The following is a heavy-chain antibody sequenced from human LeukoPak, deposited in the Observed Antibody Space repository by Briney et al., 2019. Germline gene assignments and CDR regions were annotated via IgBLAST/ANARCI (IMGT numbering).Heavy chain of an antibody. V-gene: IGHV4-61*02. Sequence: TSQTLSLTCTVSNGSISSGEHYWSWIRQPAGKGLDWIGRIYTSGSTNYNPSLKGRVSISLDTSKSQFSLRLRSVTAADTAMYYCARYTYGVSFDYWGQGTLVTVSS. CDR2: IYTSGST. J-gene: IGHJ4*02. CDR3: ARYTYGVSFDY. D-gene: IGHD5-18*01. CDR1: NGSISSGEHY.